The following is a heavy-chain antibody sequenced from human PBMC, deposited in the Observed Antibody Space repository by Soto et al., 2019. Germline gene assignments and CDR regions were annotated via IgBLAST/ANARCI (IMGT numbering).Heavy chain of an antibody. J-gene: IGHJ4*02. D-gene: IGHD6-13*01. V-gene: IGHV1-18*01. CDR2: ISAYNGNT. CDR3: ARGAVAAAGTVDY. Sequence: ASVKVSCKASGYTFTSYGISWVRQAPGQGLEWMGGISAYNGNTNYAQKLQGRVTITADTSTSTAYMELSSLRSEDTAVYYCARGAVAAAGTVDYWGQGTLVTVSS. CDR1: GYTFTSYG.